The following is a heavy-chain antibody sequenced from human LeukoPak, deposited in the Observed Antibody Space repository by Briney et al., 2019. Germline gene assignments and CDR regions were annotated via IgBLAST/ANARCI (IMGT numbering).Heavy chain of an antibody. CDR1: GGTFSSYT. CDR3: ARDVGGSYYNWFDP. J-gene: IGHJ5*02. CDR2: IIPILGIA. V-gene: IGHV1-69*04. Sequence: SVKVSCKASGGTFSSYTISWVRQAPGQGLEWMGRIIPILGIANYAQKFQGRVTITADKSTSTAYMELSSLRSEDTAVYYCARDVGGSYYNWFDPWGQGTLVTVSS. D-gene: IGHD1-26*01.